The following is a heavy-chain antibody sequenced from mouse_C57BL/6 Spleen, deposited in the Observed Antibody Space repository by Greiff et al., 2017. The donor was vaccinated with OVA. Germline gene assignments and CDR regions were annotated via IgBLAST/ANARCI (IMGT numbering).Heavy chain of an antibody. J-gene: IGHJ4*01. CDR3: ARKNYYAMDY. V-gene: IGHV1-54*01. CDR1: GYAFTNYL. Sequence: VQLQQSGAELVRPGPSVKVSCKASGYAFTNYLIEWVKQRPGQGLEWIGVINPVSGGTNYNEKFKGKATLTADKSSSTAYMQLSSLTSEDSAVYFCARKNYYAMDYWGQGTSVTVSS. CDR2: INPVSGGT.